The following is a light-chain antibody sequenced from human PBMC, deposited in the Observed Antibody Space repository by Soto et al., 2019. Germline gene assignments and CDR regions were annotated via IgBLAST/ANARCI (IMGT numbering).Light chain of an antibody. CDR3: QQYNSYSVYT. CDR1: QTISSW. Sequence: DIQMTQSPSTLSGSVGDRVTITCRASQTISSWLAWYQQKPGKAPKLLIYKASTLKSGVPSRFSGSGSGTEFTLTISSLQPDDFATYYCQQYNSYSVYTFGQGTKLEIK. V-gene: IGKV1-5*03. J-gene: IGKJ2*01. CDR2: KAS.